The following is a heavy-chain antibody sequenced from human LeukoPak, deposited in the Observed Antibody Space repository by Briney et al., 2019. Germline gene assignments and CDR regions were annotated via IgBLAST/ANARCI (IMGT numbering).Heavy chain of an antibody. Sequence: SETLSLTCTVSGGSISSSSYYWGWIRQPPGKGLEWIGSIYYSGSTYYNPSLKSRVTISGDTSKNQFSLKLSSVTAADTAVYYCARLVRSYYYMDVWGKGTTVTVSS. CDR1: GGSISSSSYY. CDR2: IYYSGST. V-gene: IGHV4-39*07. D-gene: IGHD6-13*01. J-gene: IGHJ6*03. CDR3: ARLVRSYYYMDV.